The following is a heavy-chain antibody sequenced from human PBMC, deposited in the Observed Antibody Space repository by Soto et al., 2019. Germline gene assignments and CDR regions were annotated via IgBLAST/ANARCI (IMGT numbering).Heavy chain of an antibody. J-gene: IGHJ5*02. V-gene: IGHV4-38-2*02. D-gene: IGHD2-21*02. CDR3: ARVGPYCGGDCYSPPP. CDR2: IYHSGST. CDR1: GYSIRNGYY. Sequence: PSETLSLTCTASGYSIRNGYYWGWIRQPPGKGLEWIGTIYHSGSTYYNPSLKSRVTISVDASENHFSLKLSSVTAADTAVYYCARVGPYCGGDCYSPPPWGQGTLVTVS.